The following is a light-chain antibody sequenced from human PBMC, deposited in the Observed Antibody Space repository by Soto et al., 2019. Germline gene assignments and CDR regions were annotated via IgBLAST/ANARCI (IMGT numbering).Light chain of an antibody. Sequence: EIMMTQSPGTLSVSPGEGATLSCTASQSVNLNLAWYQQKPGQPPRLLLYGASTRATGIPGRFSGSGSGTDFTLTISRVEPEDFGVYYCQQYGSTPLYSFGQGTKLEIK. CDR3: QQYGSTPLYS. CDR1: QSVNLN. CDR2: GAS. V-gene: IGKV3-20*01. J-gene: IGKJ2*01.